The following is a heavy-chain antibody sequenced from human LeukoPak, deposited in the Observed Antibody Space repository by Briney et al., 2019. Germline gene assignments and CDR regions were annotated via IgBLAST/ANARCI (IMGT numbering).Heavy chain of an antibody. CDR3: ARYHYPGAFDY. CDR2: IYTSGST. J-gene: IGHJ4*02. CDR1: GGPIGSGSYY. Sequence: SETLSLTCTVSGGPIGSGSYYWSWIRQPAGKGLEWIGRIYTSGSTNYNPSLKSRVTISVDTSKNQFSLKLSSVTAADTAVYYCARYHYPGAFDYWGQGTLVTVSS. V-gene: IGHV4-61*02. D-gene: IGHD1-14*01.